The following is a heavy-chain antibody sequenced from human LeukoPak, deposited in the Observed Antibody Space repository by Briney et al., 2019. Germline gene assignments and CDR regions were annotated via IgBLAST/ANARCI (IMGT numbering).Heavy chain of an antibody. V-gene: IGHV3-48*03. Sequence: GGSLRLSCAASGFTFSSYEVNWVRQAPGKGLEWVSYISSSGSTIYYADSVKGRFTISRDNAKNSLYLQMNSLRAEDTAVYYCARIWDIGTTYSSSWYDFDYWGQGTLVTVSS. CDR2: ISSSGSTI. D-gene: IGHD6-13*01. CDR3: ARIWDIGTTYSSSWYDFDY. CDR1: GFTFSSYE. J-gene: IGHJ4*02.